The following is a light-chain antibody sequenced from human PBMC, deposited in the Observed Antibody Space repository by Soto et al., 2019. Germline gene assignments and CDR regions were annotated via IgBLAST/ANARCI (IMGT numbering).Light chain of an antibody. J-gene: IGLJ3*02. CDR2: LNSDGSH. V-gene: IGLV4-69*01. CDR1: SGHSSYA. CDR3: CLSPGSLTWL. Sequence: QSVLTQSPSASASLGASVKLTCTLSSGHSSYAIAWHQQQPEKGPRYLMKLNSDGSHIKGDGIPDRFSGSSSGAERYLTISSLQSEDEAEYYCCLSPGSLTWLFGGGIKLTVL.